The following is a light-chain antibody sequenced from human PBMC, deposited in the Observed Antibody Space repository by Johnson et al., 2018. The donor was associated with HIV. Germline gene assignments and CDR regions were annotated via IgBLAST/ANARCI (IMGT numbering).Light chain of an antibody. CDR1: SSNIGNNY. J-gene: IGLJ1*01. CDR2: DNN. V-gene: IGLV1-51*01. Sequence: QSVLTQPPSVSAAPGQKVTISCSGSSSNIGNNYVSWYQQLPGTAPKLLIYDNNKRPSGIPDRFSGSKSGTSATLDITGLQTGDEVDYYCGTWDSSLGAHYVFGIGTKVTVL. CDR3: GTWDSSLGAHYV.